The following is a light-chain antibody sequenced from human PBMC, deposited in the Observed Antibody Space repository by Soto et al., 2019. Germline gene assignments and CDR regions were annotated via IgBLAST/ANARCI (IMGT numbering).Light chain of an antibody. J-gene: IGKJ5*01. Sequence: EIVMTQSPATLSVSPGERATLSCRASQSVSSNLAWYQQKPGQAPRLLIYGASTRATGIPARFSGSGSGTEFTLTISSLQSEDFAVYYCQPYNNCPRITFGQGTRLEIK. CDR3: QPYNNCPRIT. CDR1: QSVSSN. CDR2: GAS. V-gene: IGKV3-15*01.